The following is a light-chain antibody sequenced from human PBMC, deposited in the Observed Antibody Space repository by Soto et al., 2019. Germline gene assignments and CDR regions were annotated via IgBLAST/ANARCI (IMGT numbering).Light chain of an antibody. V-gene: IGLV2-14*01. Sequence: QSVLTQPASVSGSPGQSITISCTGTSSDVGGYNYVSWYQQHPGKAPKLMIYEVSNRPSGVSNRFSGSNSGNTASLTISWLQAEDEADYYCSSYTSGSRSRWVFGGGTKVTVL. J-gene: IGLJ3*02. CDR3: SSYTSGSRSRWV. CDR1: SSDVGGYNY. CDR2: EVS.